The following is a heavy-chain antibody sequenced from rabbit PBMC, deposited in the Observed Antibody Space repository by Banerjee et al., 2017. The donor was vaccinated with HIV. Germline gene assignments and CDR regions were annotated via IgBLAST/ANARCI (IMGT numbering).Heavy chain of an antibody. Sequence: EESGGDLVKPEGSLTLTCTASGFSFSSNYWICWVRQAPGKGLEWIACIDGGSSGSTYYASWPKGRFTLSKTSSTTVTLQMTSLTAADTATYFCARDGYNLAWSLWGPGTLVTVS. V-gene: IGHV1S45*01. CDR2: IDGGSSGST. D-gene: IGHD3-1*01. CDR3: ARDGYNLAWSL. CDR1: GFSFSSNYW. J-gene: IGHJ6*01.